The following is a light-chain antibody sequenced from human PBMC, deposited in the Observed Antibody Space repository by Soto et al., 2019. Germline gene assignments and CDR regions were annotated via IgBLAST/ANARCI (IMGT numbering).Light chain of an antibody. CDR2: EVS. Sequence: QSVLTQPASVSGSPGQSITITCTVTSSDIGGYNYVSWYQQHPGKVPKLMIFEVSNRPSGVSYRFSGSKSGNTASLTISGLQAEDEADYYCSSYTGSSTLYVFGTGTKVTV. CDR1: SSDIGGYNY. V-gene: IGLV2-14*01. J-gene: IGLJ1*01. CDR3: SSYTGSSTLYV.